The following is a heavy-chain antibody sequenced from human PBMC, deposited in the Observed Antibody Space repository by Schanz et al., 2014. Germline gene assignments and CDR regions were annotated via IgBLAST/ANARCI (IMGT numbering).Heavy chain of an antibody. V-gene: IGHV3-23*01. J-gene: IGHJ4*02. D-gene: IGHD6-13*01. CDR3: AKSQGSSFDY. Sequence: EVQLLESGGGLVQPGGSLRLSCLASGFAFSSYGMNWLRQAPGKGLEWVSAISGSGGSTYYADSVKGRFTISRDNAKNSLYLQMNSRRAEDTAVYYCAKSQGSSFDYWGQGALVTVSS. CDR1: GFAFSSYG. CDR2: ISGSGGST.